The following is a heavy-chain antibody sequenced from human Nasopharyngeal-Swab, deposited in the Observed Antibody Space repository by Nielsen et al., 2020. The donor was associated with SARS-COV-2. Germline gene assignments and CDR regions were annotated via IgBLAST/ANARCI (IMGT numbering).Heavy chain of an antibody. CDR3: ARAILNLGRGDYMDV. D-gene: IGHD1-1*01. Sequence: GKGREWIGRLYTSGTTNYNPSLKSRVTISVDTSKDQFSLKLSSVTAADTAVYYCARAILNLGRGDYMDVWGKGTTVTVSS. V-gene: IGHV4-61*02. CDR2: LYTSGTT. J-gene: IGHJ6*03.